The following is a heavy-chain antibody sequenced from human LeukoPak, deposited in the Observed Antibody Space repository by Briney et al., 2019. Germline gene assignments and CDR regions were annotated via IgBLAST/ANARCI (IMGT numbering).Heavy chain of an antibody. CDR1: GYTFTGYY. V-gene: IGHV1-2*02. CDR3: ARDRGIDYYGSGSYYRHYYYYMDV. J-gene: IGHJ6*03. Sequence: ASVKVSCKASGYTFTGYYMHWVRQAPGQGLEWMGWINPNSGGTNYAQKFQGRVTMTRDTSISTAYMELSRLRSDDTAVYYCARDRGIDYYGSGSYYRHYYYYMDVWGKGTTVTVSS. CDR2: INPNSGGT. D-gene: IGHD3-10*01.